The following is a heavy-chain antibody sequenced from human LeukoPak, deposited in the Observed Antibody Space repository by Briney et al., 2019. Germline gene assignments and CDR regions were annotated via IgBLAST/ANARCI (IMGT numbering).Heavy chain of an antibody. CDR1: GFTFSSYG. CDR2: ISYDGNNK. Sequence: GGSLRLSCAASGFTFSSYGMNWVRQAPGQGLEWVAVISYDGNNKYYADSVKGRFTISRDNSKNTLYLQMNILRAEDTAVYYCAKEGDRMAAAGSPPNYWGQGTLVTVSS. V-gene: IGHV3-30*18. J-gene: IGHJ4*02. D-gene: IGHD6-13*01. CDR3: AKEGDRMAAAGSPPNY.